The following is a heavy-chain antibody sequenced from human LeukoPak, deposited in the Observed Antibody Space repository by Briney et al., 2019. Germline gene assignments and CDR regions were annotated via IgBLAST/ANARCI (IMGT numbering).Heavy chain of an antibody. J-gene: IGHJ3*02. V-gene: IGHV3-23*01. Sequence: GGSLRLSCAASGFTFSSYAMSWVRQAPGKGLEWVSAISGSGGSTYYADSVKGRFTISRDNSKNTLYLQMNSLRSEDTAVYYCAREAHTTNQLLRGLSSDAFDIWGQGTMVTVSS. CDR2: ISGSGGST. CDR3: AREAHTTNQLLRGLSSDAFDI. CDR1: GFTFSSYA. D-gene: IGHD2-2*01.